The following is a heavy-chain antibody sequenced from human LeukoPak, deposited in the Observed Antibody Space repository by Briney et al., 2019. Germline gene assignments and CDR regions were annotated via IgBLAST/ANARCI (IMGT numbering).Heavy chain of an antibody. V-gene: IGHV4-59*12. J-gene: IGHJ2*01. CDR3: ARKSTPGWFFDL. CDR2: IYYRGST. CDR1: GGSISSYY. D-gene: IGHD5/OR15-5a*01. Sequence: PSETLSLTCVVSGGSISSYYWSWIRQPPGKGLEWIAYIYYRGSTNYNPSLNSRVTMSVDTSKNQFSPQLNSVTAADTAVYYCARKSTPGWFFDLWGRGTLVTVSS.